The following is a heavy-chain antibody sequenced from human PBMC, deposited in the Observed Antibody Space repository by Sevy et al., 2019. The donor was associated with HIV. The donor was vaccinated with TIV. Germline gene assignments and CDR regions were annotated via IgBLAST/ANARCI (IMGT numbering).Heavy chain of an antibody. CDR1: GFTFSSYG. V-gene: IGHV3-30*18. CDR3: AKDLTGYYYDSSAPPGPDY. D-gene: IGHD3-22*01. CDR2: ISYHGSNK. J-gene: IGHJ4*02. Sequence: GGSLRLSCAASGFTFSSYGMHWVRQAPGKGLEWVAVISYHGSNKYYADSVKGPFTISIDNSKNTLYWQMNSLRAEDTAVYYCAKDLTGYYYDSSAPPGPDYWDQGTLVTVSS.